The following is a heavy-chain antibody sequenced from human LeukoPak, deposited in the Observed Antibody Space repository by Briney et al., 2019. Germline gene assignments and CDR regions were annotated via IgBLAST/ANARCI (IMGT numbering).Heavy chain of an antibody. CDR1: GFTFSSYS. V-gene: IGHV3-48*04. CDR3: AREGATVSVDYMDV. J-gene: IGHJ6*03. Sequence: GGSLRLSCAASGFTFSSYSMNWVRQAPGKGLEWVSYISSSSSTIYYADSVKGRFTISRDNAKNSLYLQMNSLRVEDTAVYYCAREGATVSVDYMDVWGKGTTVTVSS. D-gene: IGHD4-17*01. CDR2: ISSSSSTI.